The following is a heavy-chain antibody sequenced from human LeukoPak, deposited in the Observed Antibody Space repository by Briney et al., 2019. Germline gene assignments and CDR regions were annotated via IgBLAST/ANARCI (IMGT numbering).Heavy chain of an antibody. CDR1: GYTFTGYY. CDR2: INPNSGGT. V-gene: IGHV1-2*02. CDR3: ASRLTDYYGMDV. Sequence: GASVKVSCKASGYTFTGYYMHWVRQAPGQGLEWMGWINPNSGGTKYAQKFQGRVTMTRDTSISTAYMELTSLRSDGTAVYYCASRLTDYYGMDVWGQGTTVTVSS. J-gene: IGHJ6*02. D-gene: IGHD2-21*01.